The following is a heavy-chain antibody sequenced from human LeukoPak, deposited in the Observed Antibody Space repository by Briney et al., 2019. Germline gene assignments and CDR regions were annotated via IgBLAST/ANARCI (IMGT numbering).Heavy chain of an antibody. CDR1: GFNFGIYG. CDR3: ARVFRPSLTVFIIRGAFDI. J-gene: IGHJ3*02. Sequence: GGSLRLSCTASGFNFGIYGMHWVRQAPGKGLEWVAVMWDDGTNEYYVESVKGRFTISRDNGKRTLYLQMNSLRVEDTAVYYCARVFRPSLTVFIIRGAFDIWGQGTMVTVSS. D-gene: IGHD3-3*01. CDR2: MWDDGTNE. V-gene: IGHV3-33*01.